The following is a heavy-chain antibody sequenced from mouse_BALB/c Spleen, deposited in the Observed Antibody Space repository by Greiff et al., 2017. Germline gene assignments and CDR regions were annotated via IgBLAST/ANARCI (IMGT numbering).Heavy chain of an antibody. D-gene: IGHD2-4*01. V-gene: IGHV5-9-3*01. CDR3: ARRDYDDY. J-gene: IGHJ2*01. CDR2: ISSGGSYT. Sequence: EVKLMESGGGLVKPGGSLKLSCAASGFTFSSYAMSWVRQTPEKRLEWVATISSGGSYTYYPDSVKGRFTISRDNAKNTLYLQMSSLRSEDTAMYYCARRDYDDYWGQGTTLTVSS. CDR1: GFTFSSYA.